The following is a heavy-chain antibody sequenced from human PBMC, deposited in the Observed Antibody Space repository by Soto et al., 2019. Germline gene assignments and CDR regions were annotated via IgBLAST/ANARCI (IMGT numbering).Heavy chain of an antibody. CDR2: IIPIFGTA. Sequence: SVKVSCKASGGTFSSYAISWVRQAPGQGLEWMGGIIPIFGTANYAQKFQGRVTITADESTSTAYMELSSLRSEDTAVYYCARAGMTTVSSYYFDYWGQGTLVTVSS. D-gene: IGHD4-17*01. CDR3: ARAGMTTVSSYYFDY. CDR1: GGTFSSYA. J-gene: IGHJ4*02. V-gene: IGHV1-69*13.